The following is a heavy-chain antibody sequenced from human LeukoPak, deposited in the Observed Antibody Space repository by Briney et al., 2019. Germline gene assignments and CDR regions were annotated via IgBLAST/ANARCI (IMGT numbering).Heavy chain of an antibody. CDR1: GYSISSGYY. V-gene: IGHV4-38-2*02. CDR2: IYHSGST. D-gene: IGHD3-3*01. J-gene: IGHJ4*02. CDR3: ASDWDYDFWSGYRGFDY. Sequence: SETLSLTCTVSGYSISSGYYWGWIRQPPGKGLEWIGSIYHSGSTYYNPSLKSRVTISVDTSKNQFSLKLSSVTAADTAVYYCASDWDYDFWSGYRGFDYWGQGTLVTVSS.